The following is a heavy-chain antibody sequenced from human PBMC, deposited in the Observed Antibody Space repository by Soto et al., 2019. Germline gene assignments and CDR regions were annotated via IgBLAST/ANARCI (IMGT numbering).Heavy chain of an antibody. J-gene: IGHJ6*02. CDR1: GYSFTSYW. V-gene: IGHV5-51*01. CDR3: AKGGGSAYYGMDV. Sequence: PGESLKISCKGSGYSFTSYWIAWVRQMPDKGLECMGVIYPDDSDTTYSPSFQGQVTISADKSISTAFLQWNSLKASDTAIYYCAKGGGSAYYGMDVWGQGTTVTVS. CDR2: IYPDDSDT. D-gene: IGHD2-15*01.